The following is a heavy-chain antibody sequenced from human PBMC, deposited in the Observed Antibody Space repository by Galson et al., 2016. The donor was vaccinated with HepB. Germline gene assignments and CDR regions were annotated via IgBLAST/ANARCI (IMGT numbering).Heavy chain of an antibody. V-gene: IGHV3-23*01. Sequence: SLRLSCAASGFTFSTYAMRWVRQAPGKGLEWVSAISGSGVNAHYADSVKSRFTISRDNSKNTLYLQVNSLRAEDTAVYYCARAPLEMATIQRGYFDYWGQGTLVTVSS. J-gene: IGHJ4*02. CDR1: GFTFSTYA. D-gene: IGHD5-24*01. CDR2: ISGSGVNA. CDR3: ARAPLEMATIQRGYFDY.